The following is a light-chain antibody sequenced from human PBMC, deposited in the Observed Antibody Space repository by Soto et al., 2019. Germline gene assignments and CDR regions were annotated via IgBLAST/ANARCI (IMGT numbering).Light chain of an antibody. CDR3: QRYNNWPLT. CDR1: QSLSNN. Sequence: EIVLTQSPGTLSLSPGERATLSCRASQSLSNNIYLAWYQQKPGQAPRLLIFEASKRDTGVPTRFSGSGSGTEFTLTITSLQSEDFAIYYCQRYNNWPLTFGGGTKVDIK. J-gene: IGKJ4*01. CDR2: EAS. V-gene: IGKV3D-15*01.